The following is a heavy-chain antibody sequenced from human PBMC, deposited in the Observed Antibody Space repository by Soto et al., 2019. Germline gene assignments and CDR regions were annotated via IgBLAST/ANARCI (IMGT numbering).Heavy chain of an antibody. CDR3: ARTRWGYAFDI. V-gene: IGHV4-59*01. D-gene: IGHD2-21*01. Sequence: PSETLSLTCTVSACSISVYYWTWIRLPPGKGLEWIGYIYYTGSTNYNPSLKSRVTISLDTSKNQFSLLLRSVTAADTAMYYCARTRWGYAFDIWGQGAMVTVSS. CDR2: IYYTGST. CDR1: ACSISVYY. J-gene: IGHJ3*02.